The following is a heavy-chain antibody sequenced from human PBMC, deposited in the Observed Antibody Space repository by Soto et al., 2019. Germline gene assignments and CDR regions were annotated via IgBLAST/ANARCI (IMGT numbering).Heavy chain of an antibody. CDR1: GFTVSNAW. D-gene: IGHD4-4*01. V-gene: IGHV3-15*01. CDR2: IKSKTDGGTT. CDR3: ATDYRATDAFDI. Sequence: EVQLVESGGGLVKPGGSLRLSCAASGFTVSNAWMSWVRQAPGKGLEWVGRIKSKTDGGTTDYAAPVKGRFTISRDDSKNTLYLQMNSLKTEDTAVYYCATDYRATDAFDIWGLGTMVTVSS. J-gene: IGHJ3*02.